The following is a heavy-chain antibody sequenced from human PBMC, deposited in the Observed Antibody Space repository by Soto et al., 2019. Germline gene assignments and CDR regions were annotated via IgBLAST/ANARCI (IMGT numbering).Heavy chain of an antibody. V-gene: IGHV3-23*01. J-gene: IGHJ5*02. CDR3: AKEGWFGELSFKWFDP. D-gene: IGHD3-10*01. CDR1: GFNFSTPA. CDR2: IRGSGGST. Sequence: LSLSPSGFNFSTPALNWVRHAPGKGLEWVSAIRGSGGSTYYADSVKGRFTISRDNSKNTLYLQMNSLRAEDTAVYYCAKEGWFGELSFKWFDPWGQGTLVTVSS.